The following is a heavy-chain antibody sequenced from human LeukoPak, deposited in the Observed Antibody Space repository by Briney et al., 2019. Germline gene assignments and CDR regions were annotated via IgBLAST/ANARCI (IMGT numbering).Heavy chain of an antibody. D-gene: IGHD2-2*01. CDR3: ARGRYCSSSRCHGFDY. J-gene: IGHJ4*02. Sequence: GGSLRLSCAASGFTFSSYGMSWVRQAPGKGLDWVSAISGNGGNTYYADSVKGRFTISRDNSENTLFLQMNSLRAEDTAVYYCARGRYCSSSRCHGFDYWGQGTLVTVSS. V-gene: IGHV3-23*01. CDR1: GFTFSSYG. CDR2: ISGNGGNT.